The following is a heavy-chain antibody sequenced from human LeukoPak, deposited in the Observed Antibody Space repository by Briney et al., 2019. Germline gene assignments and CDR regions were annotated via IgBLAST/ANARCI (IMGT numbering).Heavy chain of an antibody. Sequence: PSETLSLTCSVSGGSITSHFWSWIRQPPGKGLEWIGYIHYSGSTNYNPSLKSRVTIPPDTSKTQLFLKLNSVTAADTAVYYCARLVWLGESPGSWFDSWGQGTLVTVSS. CDR3: ARLVWLGESPGSWFDS. CDR2: IHYSGST. V-gene: IGHV4-59*11. D-gene: IGHD3-10*01. CDR1: GGSITSHF. J-gene: IGHJ5*01.